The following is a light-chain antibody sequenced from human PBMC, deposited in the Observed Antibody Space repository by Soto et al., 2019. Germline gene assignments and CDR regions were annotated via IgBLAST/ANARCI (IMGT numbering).Light chain of an antibody. CDR2: GAS. V-gene: IGKV1-39*01. CDR1: QSISRY. J-gene: IGKJ4*01. Sequence: DMRVTHSPSSLSASVGDRVTITCRVSQSISRYLNWYQRKPGKAPRLLIYGASNLQSGVPSRFSGSGSGTDFTLTINTLQPEDVATYSCQETYSDSTTFGGGNKVEIX. CDR3: QETYSDSTT.